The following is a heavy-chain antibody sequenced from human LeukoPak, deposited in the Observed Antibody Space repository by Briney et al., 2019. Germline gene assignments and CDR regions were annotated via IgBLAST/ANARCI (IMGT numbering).Heavy chain of an antibody. V-gene: IGHV3-15*01. J-gene: IGHJ4*02. CDR2: IKSKTDGGTT. Sequence: PGGSLRLSCAASGFTFSNAWMSWVRQAPGKGLEWVGRIKSKTDGGTTDYAAPVKGRFTISRDDSKNTLYLQMNSLKTEDPAVYYCTTDDMRGQQLVPSFDYWGQGTLVTVSS. CDR3: TTDDMRGQQLVPSFDY. D-gene: IGHD6-13*01. CDR1: GFTFSNAW.